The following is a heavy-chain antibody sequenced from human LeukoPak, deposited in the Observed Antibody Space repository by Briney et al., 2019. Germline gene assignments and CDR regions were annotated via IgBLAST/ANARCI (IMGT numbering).Heavy chain of an antibody. CDR1: GYTFTSYY. Sequence: ASVKVSCKASGYTFTSYYMHWVRQAPGQGLEWMGIINPSGGSTSYAQKFQGRVTMTRDTSTSTVYMELSSLRSEDTAVYYCARDRSSRLNYYYYYYMDVWGKGTTVTISS. J-gene: IGHJ6*03. CDR2: INPSGGST. D-gene: IGHD6-13*01. CDR3: ARDRSSRLNYYYYYYMDV. V-gene: IGHV1-46*01.